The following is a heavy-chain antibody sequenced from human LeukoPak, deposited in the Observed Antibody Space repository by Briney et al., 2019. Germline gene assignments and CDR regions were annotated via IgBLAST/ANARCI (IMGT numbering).Heavy chain of an antibody. D-gene: IGHD2-2*01. CDR3: AREGYCGSSSCHFDY. CDR2: ISTGSGYV. CDR1: GFTFSSYS. J-gene: IGHJ4*02. Sequence: PGGSLRLSCAASGFTFSSYSMNWVRQAPGKGLEWVSSISTGSGYVYYADSVKGRFTISRDNAKNSLYLQMNSLRAEDTAVYYCAREGYCGSSSCHFDYWGQGTLLTVSS. V-gene: IGHV3-21*01.